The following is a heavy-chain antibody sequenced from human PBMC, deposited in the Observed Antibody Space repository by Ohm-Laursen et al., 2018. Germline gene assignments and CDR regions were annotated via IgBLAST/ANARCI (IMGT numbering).Heavy chain of an antibody. D-gene: IGHD6-19*01. CDR1: GFTFSDYY. J-gene: IGHJ3*02. CDR2: ISSSGSTI. Sequence: GSLRLSCSASGFTFSDYYMSWICQAPGKGLEWVSYISSSGSTIYYADSVKGRFTISRDNAKNSLYLQMNSLRAEDTAVYYCATTDENSSGWYGAFDIWGQGTMVTVSS. CDR3: ATTDENSSGWYGAFDI. V-gene: IGHV3-11*01.